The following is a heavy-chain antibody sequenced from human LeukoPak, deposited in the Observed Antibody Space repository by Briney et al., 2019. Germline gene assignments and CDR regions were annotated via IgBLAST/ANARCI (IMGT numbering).Heavy chain of an antibody. CDR3: ARYSSTWPYWYFDL. J-gene: IGHJ2*01. CDR1: GGSISSGGYS. Sequence: SETLSLTCAVSGGSISSGGYSWSWIRQPPGKGLEWIEYISHSGSTYYNPSLKSRVTISVDTSKNHFSLELTSVTAADTAVYYCARYSSTWPYWYFDLWGRGTLVTVSS. D-gene: IGHD6-13*01. CDR2: ISHSGST. V-gene: IGHV4-30-2*01.